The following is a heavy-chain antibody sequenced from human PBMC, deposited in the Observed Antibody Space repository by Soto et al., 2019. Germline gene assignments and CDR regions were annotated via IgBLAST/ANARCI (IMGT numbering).Heavy chain of an antibody. CDR1: GGSFSGYY. J-gene: IGHJ5*02. D-gene: IGHD3-3*01. CDR3: ARGRRYDFWSGYYPNWFDP. CDR2: INHSGST. V-gene: IGHV4-34*01. Sequence: SETLSLTCAVYGGSFSGYYWSWIRQPPGKGLEWIGEINHSGSTNYNPSLKSRVTISVDTSKNQFSLKLSSVTAADTAVYYCARGRRYDFWSGYYPNWFDPWGQGTLVTVSS.